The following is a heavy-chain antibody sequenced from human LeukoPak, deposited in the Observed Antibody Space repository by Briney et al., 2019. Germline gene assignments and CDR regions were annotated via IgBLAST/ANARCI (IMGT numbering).Heavy chain of an antibody. V-gene: IGHV5-51*01. CDR1: GYSFTSYW. J-gene: IGHJ3*02. D-gene: IGHD3-16*02. CDR2: IYPGDSDT. Sequence: GESLKISCKGSGYSFTSYWIGWVRQMPGKGLEWMGIIYPGDSDTRYSPSFQGQVTISADKSISTAYLQWSSLKASDTAMYYCARRYPDMITLGGVIVNRGAFDIWGQGTMVTVSS. CDR3: ARRYPDMITLGGVIVNRGAFDI.